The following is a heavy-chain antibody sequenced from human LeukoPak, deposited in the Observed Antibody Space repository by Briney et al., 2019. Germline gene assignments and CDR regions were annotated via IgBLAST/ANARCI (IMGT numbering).Heavy chain of an antibody. V-gene: IGHV3-74*01. Sequence: GGSLRLSCVAPGFSFSRYWMHWVRQAPGKGLVWVSRIDSDVSSTIYADSVKGRFTISRDNAKNTLYLQMNSLRVEDTAVYYCARDGSLPDYWGQGTLVTVSS. CDR2: IDSDVSST. J-gene: IGHJ4*02. CDR3: ARDGSLPDY. CDR1: GFSFSRYW.